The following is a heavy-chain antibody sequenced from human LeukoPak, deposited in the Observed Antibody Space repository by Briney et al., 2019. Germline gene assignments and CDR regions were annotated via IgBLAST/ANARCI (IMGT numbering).Heavy chain of an antibody. D-gene: IGHD1-26*01. Sequence: ASVKVSCKASGYTFTGYYMHWVRQAPGQGLEWMGRINPNSGGTNYAQKLQGRVTMTTDTSTSTAYMELRSLRSDDTAVYYCARDGRRDVNWFDPWGQGTLVTVSS. CDR2: INPNSGGT. CDR3: ARDGRRDVNWFDP. V-gene: IGHV1-2*06. J-gene: IGHJ5*02. CDR1: GYTFTGYY.